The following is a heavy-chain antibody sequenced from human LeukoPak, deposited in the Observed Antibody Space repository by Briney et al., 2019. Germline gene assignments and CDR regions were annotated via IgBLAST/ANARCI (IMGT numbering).Heavy chain of an antibody. CDR3: AKDIAPWRGDHVGGMDV. CDR2: ISWNSGSI. Sequence: PGRSLRLSCAASGFTFDDYAMHWVRQAPGKGLEWVSGISWNSGSIGYADSVKGRFTISRDNAKNSLYLQMNSLRAEDTALYYCAKDIAPWRGDHVGGMDVWGQGTTVTVSS. V-gene: IGHV3-9*01. CDR1: GFTFDDYA. J-gene: IGHJ6*02. D-gene: IGHD2-21*01.